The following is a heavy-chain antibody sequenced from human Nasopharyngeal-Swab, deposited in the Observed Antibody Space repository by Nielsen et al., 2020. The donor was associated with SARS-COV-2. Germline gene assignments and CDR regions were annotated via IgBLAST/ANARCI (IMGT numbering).Heavy chain of an antibody. V-gene: IGHV1-58*02. CDR2: IVVGSGNT. Sequence: SVKVSCKASGFTFTSSAMQWVRQARGQRLEWIGWIVVGSGNTNYAQKFQERVTITRDMSTSTAYMELSSLRSEDTAVYYCAAAYHDILTGLDYYYYYGMDVWGQGTTVTVSS. CDR3: AAAYHDILTGLDYYYYYGMDV. J-gene: IGHJ6*02. D-gene: IGHD3-9*01. CDR1: GFTFTSSA.